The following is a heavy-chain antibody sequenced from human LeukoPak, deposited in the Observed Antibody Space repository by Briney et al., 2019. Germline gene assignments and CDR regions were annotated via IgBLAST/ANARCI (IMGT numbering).Heavy chain of an antibody. V-gene: IGHV3-23*01. CDR3: AKSTGGSFDY. CDR2: ISGSGGST. Sequence: GGSLRLSCAASGFTFSSYWMSWVRQAPGKGLEWVSAISGSGGSTYYADSVKGRFTISRDNSKNTVYLQMNSLRAEDTAVYYCAKSTGGSFDYWGQGTLVTVSS. D-gene: IGHD3-16*01. J-gene: IGHJ4*02. CDR1: GFTFSSYW.